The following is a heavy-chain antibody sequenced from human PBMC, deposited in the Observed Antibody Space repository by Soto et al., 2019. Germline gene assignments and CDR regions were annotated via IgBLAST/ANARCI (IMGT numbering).Heavy chain of an antibody. CDR2: IRSRAYGWTT. J-gene: IGHJ4*02. V-gene: IGHV3-49*04. CDR1: GFTLGAYA. CDR3: ARYRLAADLSDFDY. D-gene: IGHD6-25*01. Sequence: EVQLVESGGGLVQPGRSLRLSCTGSGFTLGAYAMSWVRQAPGKGLEWVGSIRSRAYGWTTEYAASVKGRFTISRDASKSIAYLQMDSMKTEDTAMYFCARYRLAADLSDFDYWGQGTLVTVSS.